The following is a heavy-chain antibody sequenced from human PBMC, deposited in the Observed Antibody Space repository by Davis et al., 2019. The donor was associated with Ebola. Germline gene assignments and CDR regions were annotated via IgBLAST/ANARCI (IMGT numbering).Heavy chain of an antibody. J-gene: IGHJ6*03. V-gene: IGHV3-53*01. CDR2: INTGGST. CDR3: AASVAATGVYYYYMDV. Sequence: PGGSLRLSCVASGFSVSGKSMSWVRQAPGKGLEWVAVINTGGSTSYADFVKGRFTISRDTSKNTLFLQNNSLRAEDTAVYYCAASVAATGVYYYYMDVWGKGTMVTVSS. CDR1: GFSVSGKS. D-gene: IGHD7-27*01.